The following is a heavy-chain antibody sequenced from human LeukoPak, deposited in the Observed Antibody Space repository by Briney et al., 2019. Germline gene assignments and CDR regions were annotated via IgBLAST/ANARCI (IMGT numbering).Heavy chain of an antibody. V-gene: IGHV1-18*01. CDR3: ARDLVLRFLEWLPQKYYFDY. J-gene: IGHJ4*02. CDR2: IRAYNGNT. Sequence: ASVKVSCKASGYTFTSYGISWGRQAPGQGLEWMGWIRAYNGNTNYAQKLQGRVTMTTDTSTSTAYMELRSLRSDDTAVYYCARDLVLRFLEWLPQKYYFDYWGQGTLVTVSS. CDR1: GYTFTSYG. D-gene: IGHD3-3*01.